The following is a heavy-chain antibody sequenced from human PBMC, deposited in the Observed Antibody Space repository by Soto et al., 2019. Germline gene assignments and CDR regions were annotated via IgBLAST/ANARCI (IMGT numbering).Heavy chain of an antibody. CDR3: ANDRAVGGYYYMDV. J-gene: IGHJ6*03. D-gene: IGHD2-15*01. CDR1: GFTFSSFA. CDR2: VSDSGGRT. Sequence: GSLRLSCVASGFTFSSFAMTWVRQTPGEGLEWVSGVSDSGGRTYYADSAKGRFTISRDNSKNTLYLQMDSLRAEDTAVYYCANDRAVGGYYYMDVWGKGTTVTVSS. V-gene: IGHV3-23*01.